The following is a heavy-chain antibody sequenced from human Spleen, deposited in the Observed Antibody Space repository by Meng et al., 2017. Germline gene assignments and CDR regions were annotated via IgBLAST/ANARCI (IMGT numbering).Heavy chain of an antibody. CDR2: INHSGST. CDR1: GGSFSDYY. J-gene: IGHJ4*02. Sequence: VHLHQWVAGLLKPSETLSLTFVVSGGSFSDYYWSWIRQPPGKGLEWIGEINHSGSTNYNPSLESRATISVDTSQNNLSLKLSSVTAADSAVYYCARGPTTMAHDFDYWGQGTLVTVSS. CDR3: ARGPTTMAHDFDY. D-gene: IGHD4-11*01. V-gene: IGHV4-34*01.